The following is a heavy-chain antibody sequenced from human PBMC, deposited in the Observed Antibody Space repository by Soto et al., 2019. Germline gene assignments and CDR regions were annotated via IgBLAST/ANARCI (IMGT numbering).Heavy chain of an antibody. CDR2: TNHSGST. J-gene: IGHJ4*02. Sequence: QVQLQQWGAGLLKPSETLSLTCAVYGGSFSGYYWSWIRQPPGKGLEWIGETNHSGSTNYNPSLKSRVTISGDTSKNQFSLNLSSGTAADTAVYYCASALGDILAGYYPPVGYWGQGTLVTVSS. V-gene: IGHV4-34*01. D-gene: IGHD3-9*01. CDR3: ASALGDILAGYYPPVGY. CDR1: GGSFSGYY.